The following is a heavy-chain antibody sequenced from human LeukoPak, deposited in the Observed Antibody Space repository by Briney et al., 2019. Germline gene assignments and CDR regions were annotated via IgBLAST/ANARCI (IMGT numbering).Heavy chain of an antibody. CDR3: ARSNGYDGSGYYSWDYYYYMDV. J-gene: IGHJ6*03. CDR1: GYSVSSGYF. V-gene: IGHV4-38-2*02. Sequence: SETLSLTCTVSGYSVSSGYFWDWIRQPPGKGLEWIGSIYHSGRTYYNPSLKSRVTISVDTSKNQFSLKLSSVTAADTAVYYCARSNGYDGSGYYSWDYYYYMDVWGKGTTVTVSS. D-gene: IGHD3-22*01. CDR2: IYHSGRT.